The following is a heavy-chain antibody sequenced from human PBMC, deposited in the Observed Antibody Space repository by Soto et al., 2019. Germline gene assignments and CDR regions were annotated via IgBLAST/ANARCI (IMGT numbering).Heavy chain of an antibody. J-gene: IGHJ4*02. V-gene: IGHV3-21*01. Sequence: GGSLRLSCAASGFTFSLYSMIWVRQAPGKRLEWVASITSSSSYIYYEDSLKGRFTISRDNAKNSLFLQLDSLRAEDTAVYFCVRARSTDSSPDYWGQGTLVTVSS. D-gene: IGHD6-19*01. CDR1: GFTFSLYS. CDR2: ITSSSSYI. CDR3: VRARSTDSSPDY.